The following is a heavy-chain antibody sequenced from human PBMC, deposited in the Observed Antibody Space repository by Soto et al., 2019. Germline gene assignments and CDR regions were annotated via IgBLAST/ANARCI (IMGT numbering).Heavy chain of an antibody. CDR3: AADILTGYSRNY. Sequence: GGSLKISCAASGFTFSSYWMHWVRQAPGKGLVWVSRINSDGSSTSYADSVKGRFTISRDNAKNTLYLQMNSLRAEDTAVYYCAADILTGYSRNYWGQGTLVTVSS. CDR2: INSDGSST. CDR1: GFTFSSYW. D-gene: IGHD3-9*01. J-gene: IGHJ4*02. V-gene: IGHV3-74*01.